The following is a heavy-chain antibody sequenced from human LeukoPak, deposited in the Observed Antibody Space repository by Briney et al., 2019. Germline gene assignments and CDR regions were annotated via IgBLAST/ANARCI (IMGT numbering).Heavy chain of an antibody. D-gene: IGHD3-3*01. CDR3: ARSPPRHDFCSGYSMDV. V-gene: IGHV4-59*08. CDR1: GGSMNGHY. J-gene: IGHJ6*02. Sequence: PSEALSLTCTVSGGSMNGHYWSWIRQSPGKGLEWIGYIYYSGSTSYNPSLQSRVTISVDTSKNQFSLKLTSVTAADTAVYYCARSPPRHDFCSGYSMDVGGQGTTVTVSS. CDR2: IYYSGST.